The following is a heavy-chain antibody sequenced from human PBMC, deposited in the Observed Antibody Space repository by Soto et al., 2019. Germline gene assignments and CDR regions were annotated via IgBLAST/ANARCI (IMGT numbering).Heavy chain of an antibody. J-gene: IGHJ4*02. CDR2: INAGNGNT. CDR1: GYTFTSYA. Sequence: QVQLVQSGAEVKKPGASVKVSCKASGYTFTSYAMHWVRQAPGQRLEWMGWINAGNGNTKYSQKFQGRVTITRDTSASPAYMELSSLRSEDTAVYYCARNLMDYDTLTGYYIAYYFDYWGQGTLVTVSS. D-gene: IGHD3-9*01. V-gene: IGHV1-3*01. CDR3: ARNLMDYDTLTGYYIAYYFDY.